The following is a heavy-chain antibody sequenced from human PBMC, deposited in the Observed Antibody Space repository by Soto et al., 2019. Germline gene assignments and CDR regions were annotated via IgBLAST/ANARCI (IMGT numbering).Heavy chain of an antibody. D-gene: IGHD4-4*01. CDR2: ISSSSSYI. Sequence: GGSLRLSCAASGFTFSSYSMNWVRQAPGKGLEWVSSISSSSSYIYYADSVKGRFTISRDNAKNSLYLQMNSLRAEDTAVYYCARVGTQSRSDYWGQGTLVTVSS. J-gene: IGHJ4*02. CDR3: ARVGTQSRSDY. V-gene: IGHV3-21*01. CDR1: GFTFSSYS.